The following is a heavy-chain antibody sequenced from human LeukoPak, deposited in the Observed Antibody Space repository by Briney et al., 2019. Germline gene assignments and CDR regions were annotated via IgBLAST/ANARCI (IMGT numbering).Heavy chain of an antibody. CDR3: ATKIRGSPYEFDY. Sequence: ASVKVSCKASGGTFSSYAISWVRQAPGQGLEWMGRIIPILGIANYAQKFQGRVTMTEDTSTDTAYMELSSLRSEDTAVYYCATKIRGSPYEFDYWGQGTLVTVSS. D-gene: IGHD5-12*01. V-gene: IGHV1-69*04. CDR2: IIPILGIA. CDR1: GGTFSSYA. J-gene: IGHJ4*02.